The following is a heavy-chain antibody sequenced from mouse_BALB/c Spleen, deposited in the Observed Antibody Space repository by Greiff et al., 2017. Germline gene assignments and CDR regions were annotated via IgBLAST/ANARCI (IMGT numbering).Heavy chain of an antibody. V-gene: IGHV3-2*02. D-gene: IGHD2-1*01. CDR3: ARKGGDGNYDY. CDR1: GYSITSDYA. Sequence: EVQLQESGPGLVKPSQSLSLTCTVTGYSITSDYAWNWIRQFPGNKLEWMGYISYSGSTSYNPSLKSRISITRDTSKNQFFLQLNSVTTEDTATYYCARKGGDGNYDYWGQGTTLTVSS. J-gene: IGHJ2*01. CDR2: ISYSGST.